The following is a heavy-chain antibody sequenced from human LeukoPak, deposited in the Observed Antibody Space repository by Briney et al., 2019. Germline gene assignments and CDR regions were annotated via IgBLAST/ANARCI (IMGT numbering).Heavy chain of an antibody. CDR2: ISYDGSNK. Sequence: GRSLRLSCAASGFTFSSYGMHWVRQAPGKGLEWVAVISYDGSNKYYADAVKGRFTISRDNSKNTLYLQMNSLRAEDTAVYYCAKDLVRQQLISNWFDPWGQGTLVTVPS. CDR1: GFTFSSYG. V-gene: IGHV3-30*18. CDR3: AKDLVRQQLISNWFDP. D-gene: IGHD6-13*01. J-gene: IGHJ5*02.